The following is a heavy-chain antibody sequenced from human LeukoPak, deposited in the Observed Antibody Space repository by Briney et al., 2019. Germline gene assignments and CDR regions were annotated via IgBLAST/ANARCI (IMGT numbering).Heavy chain of an antibody. Sequence: GGSLRLSCAASGFTFSTNRMNWVRQAPGKGLEWVSYISSSGGTIYYADSVKGRFTISRDNAKNSLYLQMNSVRVGDTAVYYCARDATTGQLDYWGQGTLVTVSS. CDR3: ARDATTGQLDY. D-gene: IGHD5-12*01. CDR2: ISSSGGTI. CDR1: GFTFSTNR. J-gene: IGHJ4*02. V-gene: IGHV3-48*01.